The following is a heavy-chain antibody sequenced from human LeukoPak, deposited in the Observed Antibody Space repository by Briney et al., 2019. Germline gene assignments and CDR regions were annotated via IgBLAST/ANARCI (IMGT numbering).Heavy chain of an antibody. Sequence: GGSLRLSCAASGLTVSSNYMSWVRQAPGKGLEWVSVIYIGGSTDYADSVKGRFTISRDNSKSTLYLQMNSLRAEDTGVYYCARDWGYCSSTSCHVFDYWGQGTLVTVSS. V-gene: IGHV3-53*01. D-gene: IGHD2-2*01. J-gene: IGHJ4*02. CDR2: IYIGGST. CDR3: ARDWGYCSSTSCHVFDY. CDR1: GLTVSSNY.